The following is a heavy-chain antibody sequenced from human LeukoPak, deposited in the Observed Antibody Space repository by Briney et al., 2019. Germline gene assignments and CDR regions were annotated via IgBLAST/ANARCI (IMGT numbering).Heavy chain of an antibody. CDR2: ISYSGST. Sequence: SETLSLTCTVSGGSISGYYWSWIRQPPGKGLEWVGYISYSGSTNYNPSLKSRVTISVETSKNQFSLKLSSVTAADTAIYYCARDGRAGSLFAYWGRGTLVTVSS. CDR1: GGSISGYY. V-gene: IGHV4-59*01. D-gene: IGHD6-19*01. CDR3: ARDGRAGSLFAY. J-gene: IGHJ4*02.